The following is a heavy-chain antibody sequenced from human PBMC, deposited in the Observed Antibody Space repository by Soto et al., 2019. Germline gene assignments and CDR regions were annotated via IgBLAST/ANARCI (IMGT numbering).Heavy chain of an antibody. CDR3: ARVGLGAYAY. J-gene: IGHJ4*02. CDR1: GGIFSNFA. CDR2: IIPTLGTP. V-gene: IGHV1-69*01. Sequence: QVQLVQSGAEVKKPGSSVKVSCKASGGIFSNFAFNWMRQAPGQGLEWMGGIIPTLGTPHYAQKFLGRVTITADESTRTVYMEMSSMTVEDTAVYSCARVGLGAYAYWGQGTLVIVS. D-gene: IGHD2-2*01.